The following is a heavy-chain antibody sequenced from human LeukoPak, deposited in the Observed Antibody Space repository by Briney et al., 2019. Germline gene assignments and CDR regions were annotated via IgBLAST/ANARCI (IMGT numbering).Heavy chain of an antibody. Sequence: GGSLRLSCAASGFSLTTYGMLWVRQAPGKGLQWVAFMRSDGTSKYYGDSVEGRFTISRDNSKSTLYLLMNSLGAEDTGIYYCAKDRPIKGGFDPWGQGTPVTVSS. CDR1: GFSLTTYG. CDR3: AKDRPIKGGFDP. J-gene: IGHJ5*02. CDR2: MRSDGTSK. D-gene: IGHD3-16*01. V-gene: IGHV3-30*02.